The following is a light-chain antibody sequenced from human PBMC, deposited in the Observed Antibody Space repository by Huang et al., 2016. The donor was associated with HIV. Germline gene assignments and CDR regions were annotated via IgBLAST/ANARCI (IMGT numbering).Light chain of an antibody. CDR3: QQYNNWPRT. CDR1: QGVSSN. V-gene: IGKV3-15*01. CDR2: GAS. J-gene: IGKJ2*01. Sequence: EMVMTQSPDTLSVSPGERATRSCRASQGVSSNLAWYQQKPGQAPRLLISGASTRVTGIPARFSGSGSEIDFTLTIRSLQSEDSAVYYCQQYNNWPRTFGQGTKLEIK.